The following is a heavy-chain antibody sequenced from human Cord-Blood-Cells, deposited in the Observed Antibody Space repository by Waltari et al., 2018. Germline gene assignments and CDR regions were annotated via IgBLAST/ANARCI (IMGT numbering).Heavy chain of an antibody. Sequence: QVQLQQWGAGLLKPSETLSLTCAVYGGSFSGYYWSWIRQPPGKGLEWIGEINHSGSTNYNPSLKRRVTISVDTSKNQFSLKLSSVTAADTAVYYCARVYKGVVVPAAIQDYYYYYMDVWGKGTTVTVSS. CDR2: INHSGST. CDR1: GGSFSGYY. D-gene: IGHD2-2*02. CDR3: ARVYKGVVVPAAIQDYYYYYMDV. V-gene: IGHV4-34*01. J-gene: IGHJ6*03.